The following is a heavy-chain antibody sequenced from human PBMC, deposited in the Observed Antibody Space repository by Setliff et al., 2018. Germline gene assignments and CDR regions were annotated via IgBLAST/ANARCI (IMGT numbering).Heavy chain of an antibody. CDR2: ICHSGRN. Sequence: SETLSLTCAVSGYSISSDSYWGWIRQPPGKGLEWIGSICHSGRNYYNPSLKSRVIISVDTSKNQFSLKLSSVTAADTAVYYCARHYYDSGGYYIDYWGQGTLVTV. V-gene: IGHV4-38-2*01. D-gene: IGHD3-22*01. J-gene: IGHJ4*02. CDR3: ARHYYDSGGYYIDY. CDR1: GYSISSDSY.